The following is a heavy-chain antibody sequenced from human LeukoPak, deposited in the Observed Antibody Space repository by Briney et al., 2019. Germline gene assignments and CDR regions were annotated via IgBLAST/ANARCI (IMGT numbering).Heavy chain of an antibody. CDR2: MNPNSGNT. Sequence: ASVKVSCKASGYTFTNYDINWVRQATGQGVEWMGWMNPNSGNTGYAQRFQGRVIITTNPSISTAYMELSSLRSEDTAVYYCARGGHYSSSSRFVYWGQGTLVTVSS. J-gene: IGHJ4*02. V-gene: IGHV1-8*03. D-gene: IGHD6-6*01. CDR3: ARGGHYSSSSRFVY. CDR1: GYTFTNYD.